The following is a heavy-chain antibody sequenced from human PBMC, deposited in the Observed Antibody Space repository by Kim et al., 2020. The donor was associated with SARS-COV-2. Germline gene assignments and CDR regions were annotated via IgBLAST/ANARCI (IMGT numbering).Heavy chain of an antibody. J-gene: IGHJ2*01. V-gene: IGHV3-23*01. CDR3: ARHQIRCLWFFDL. CDR2: VGGSGGMT. D-gene: IGHD3-16*01. CDR1: GFTLSNYD. Sequence: GGSLRLSCVVSGFTLSNYDMTWVRQAPGKGLEWVAVVGGSGGMTTYADSVNGRFTVSRDDSKNTVYVQMNSLRAEDTAVYYCARHQIRCLWFFDLWSRGPLVPVS.